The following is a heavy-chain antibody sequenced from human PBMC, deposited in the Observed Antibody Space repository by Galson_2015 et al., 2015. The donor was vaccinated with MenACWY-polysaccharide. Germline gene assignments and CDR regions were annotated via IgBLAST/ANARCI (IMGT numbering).Heavy chain of an antibody. J-gene: IGHJ4*02. D-gene: IGHD6-13*01. V-gene: IGHV3-30*02. CDR2: IRYDSNHE. Sequence: SLRLSCAASGFTFSSFGMHWVRQAPGKGLQWVAFIRYDSNHEYYADSVKGRFTISRDNSKNTLYLQMNSLRVEDTAIYYCAKCLCRSAGLAAGGVGHGGPGTLVTVSS. CDR1: GFTFSSFG. CDR3: AKCLCRSAGLAAGGVGH.